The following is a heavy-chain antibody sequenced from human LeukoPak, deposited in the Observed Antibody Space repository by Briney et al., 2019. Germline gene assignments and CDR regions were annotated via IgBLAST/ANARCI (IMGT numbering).Heavy chain of an antibody. J-gene: IGHJ4*02. D-gene: IGHD4-17*01. CDR1: GFTFDDYG. CDR2: INWNGGST. V-gene: IGHV3-20*04. Sequence: GGSLRLSCAASGFTFDDYGMNWVRQAPGKGLEWVSGINWNGGSTGYADSVKGRFTISRDNSKNTLYLQMNSLRAEDTAVYYCAKEDPGDYVLDYWGQGTLVTVSS. CDR3: AKEDPGDYVLDY.